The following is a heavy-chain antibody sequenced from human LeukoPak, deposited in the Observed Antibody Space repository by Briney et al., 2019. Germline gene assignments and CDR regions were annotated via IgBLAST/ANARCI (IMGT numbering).Heavy chain of an antibody. CDR2: IHGDGDNI. D-gene: IGHD1-26*01. V-gene: IGHV3-74*01. CDR1: GFPFSSYA. J-gene: IGHJ5*02. Sequence: GGSLRLSCAASGFPFSSYAMYWVRQAPGKGLVWVARIHGDGDNISYADSVKGRFTISRDNAKDTLYLHMNSLRPEDTAVYYCARAQVGAPTDLWGQGTLVTVSS. CDR3: ARAQVGAPTDL.